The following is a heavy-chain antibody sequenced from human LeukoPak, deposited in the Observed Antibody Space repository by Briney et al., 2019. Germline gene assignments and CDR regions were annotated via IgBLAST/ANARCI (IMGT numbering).Heavy chain of an antibody. CDR3: ARDAAYYDSSGYYFDY. V-gene: IGHV3-30-3*01. J-gene: IGHJ4*02. CDR1: GFTFSSYA. Sequence: GGSLRLSCAASGFTFSSYAMHWVRQAPGKGLEWVAVISYDGSNKYYADSVKGRFTISRDNSKNTLYLQMNSLRAEDTAVYYCARDAAYYDSSGYYFDYWGQGTLVTVSS. D-gene: IGHD3-22*01. CDR2: ISYDGSNK.